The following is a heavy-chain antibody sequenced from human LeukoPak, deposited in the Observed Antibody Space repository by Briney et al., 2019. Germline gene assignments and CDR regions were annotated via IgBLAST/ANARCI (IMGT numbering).Heavy chain of an antibody. V-gene: IGHV4-59*12. Sequence: SETLSLTCTVSGGSISSYYWSWIRRPPGKGLEWIGYIYYSGSTNYNPSLKSRVTISVDTSKNQFSLKLSSVTAVDTAVYYCARKGSGNAFDIWGQGTMVTVSS. CDR3: ARKGSGNAFDI. CDR2: IYYSGST. J-gene: IGHJ3*02. CDR1: GGSISSYY. D-gene: IGHD2-15*01.